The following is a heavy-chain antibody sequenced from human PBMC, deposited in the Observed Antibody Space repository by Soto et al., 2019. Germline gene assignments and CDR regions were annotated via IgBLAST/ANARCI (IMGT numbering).Heavy chain of an antibody. V-gene: IGHV3-30*18. CDR2: ISYDGRNK. CDR1: GFMFSTYA. Sequence: VQMVESGGGVVQPGRSLRLSCAASGFMFSTYAMHWVRQAPGKGLEWVAIISYDGRNKYYADSVKDRFTISRDNSKNTLYLQMSSLRADDTAVYYCAQGSGRKMVRGVIIGVNIDYWGQGTLVTVSS. CDR3: AQGSGRKMVRGVIIGVNIDY. D-gene: IGHD3-10*01. J-gene: IGHJ4*02.